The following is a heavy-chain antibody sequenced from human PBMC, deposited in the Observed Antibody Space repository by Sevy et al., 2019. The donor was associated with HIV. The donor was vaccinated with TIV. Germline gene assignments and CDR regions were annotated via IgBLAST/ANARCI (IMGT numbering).Heavy chain of an antibody. D-gene: IGHD3-22*01. CDR1: GFTVSSNY. J-gene: IGHJ4*02. V-gene: IGHV3-66*01. Sequence: GGSLRLSCAASGFTVSSNYMSWVRQAPGKGLEWVSVIYSGGSTYYADSVKGRFTISRDNSKNTLYLQMNSLRAEDTAVYYCARDPFPDSSGYGYWGQGTLVRVSS. CDR2: IYSGGST. CDR3: ARDPFPDSSGYGY.